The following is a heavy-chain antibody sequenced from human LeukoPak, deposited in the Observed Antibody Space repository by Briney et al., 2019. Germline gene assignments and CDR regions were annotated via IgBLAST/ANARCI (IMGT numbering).Heavy chain of an antibody. Sequence: ASVKVSCKVSGYTLTELSMHWVRQAPGKGLEWMGGFDPEGGETIYAQKFQGRVTMTEDTSTDTAYMELSSLRSEDTAVYYCATTTMVRGVIEGYFDYWGQGTLVTVSS. D-gene: IGHD3-10*01. CDR3: ATTTMVRGVIEGYFDY. J-gene: IGHJ4*02. V-gene: IGHV1-24*01. CDR2: FDPEGGET. CDR1: GYTLTELS.